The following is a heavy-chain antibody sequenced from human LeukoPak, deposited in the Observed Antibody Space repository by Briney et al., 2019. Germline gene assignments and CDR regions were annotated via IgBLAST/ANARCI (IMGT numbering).Heavy chain of an antibody. CDR1: GFTFSTYT. CDR3: AKDQAAAATNYYYYYMDV. V-gene: IGHV3-21*01. CDR2: ISSSGNYI. Sequence: GGSLRLSCAASGFTFSTYTMNWVRQAPGKGLEWVSSISSSGNYIYYADSVKGRFTISRDNAKNSLYLQMNSLRAEDTAVYYCAKDQAAAATNYYYYYMDVWGKGTTVTISS. D-gene: IGHD6-13*01. J-gene: IGHJ6*03.